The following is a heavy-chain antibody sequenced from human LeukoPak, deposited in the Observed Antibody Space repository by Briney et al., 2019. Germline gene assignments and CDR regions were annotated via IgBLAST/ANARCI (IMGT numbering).Heavy chain of an antibody. CDR1: GFTFSSYS. V-gene: IGHV3-21*01. J-gene: IGHJ6*02. CDR3: ARWVKRSGYYYYYGMDV. CDR2: ISSSSSYI. Sequence: GGSLRLSCAASGFTFSSYSMNWVRQAPGKGLEWVSSISSSSSYIYYADSVKGRFTISRDNAKNSLYLQMNSLRAEDTAVYYCARWVKRSGYYYYYGMDVWGQGTTVTVSS. D-gene: IGHD2-15*01.